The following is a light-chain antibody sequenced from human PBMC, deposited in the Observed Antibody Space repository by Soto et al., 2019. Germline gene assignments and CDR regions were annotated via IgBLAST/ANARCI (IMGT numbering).Light chain of an antibody. CDR3: QQTYSSPPT. V-gene: IGKV1-39*01. CDR2: AAS. J-gene: IGKJ1*01. CDR1: QSISTY. Sequence: EIQMPPSPSSLSASVGDRVTITCRASQSISTYLNWYQQKAGLAPKLLIYAASSLQSGVPSRFSGSGSWTDFTLTISSLQAEDVATDYCQQTYSSPPTFGQGTKVDIK.